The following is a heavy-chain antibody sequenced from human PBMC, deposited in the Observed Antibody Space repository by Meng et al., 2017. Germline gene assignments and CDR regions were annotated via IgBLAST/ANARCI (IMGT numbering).Heavy chain of an antibody. V-gene: IGHV1-69*04. CDR3: ARDRAGRGIVGATLRFDP. D-gene: IGHD1-26*01. CDR1: GGTFSSYT. J-gene: IGHJ5*02. Sequence: SVKVSCKASGGTFSSYTISWVRQAPGQGLEWMGRIIPILGIANYAQKFQGRVTITADKSTSTAYMELISLRSEDTAVYYCARDRAGRGIVGATLRFDPWGQGTLVTVSS. CDR2: IIPILGIA.